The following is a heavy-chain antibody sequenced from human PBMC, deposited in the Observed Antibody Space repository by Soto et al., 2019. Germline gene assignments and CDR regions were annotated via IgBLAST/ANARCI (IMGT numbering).Heavy chain of an antibody. Sequence: QVQLQQWGAGLLKPSETLSLTCAVYSGSFSGYYWSWIRQSPGKGLEWIGEIIHSGSANYNPSLKSRLTISVHKSKNPFSLKLSSVTVADTAVYYCARGTREGWYFDLWGRGTLVTVSS. CDR3: ARGTREGWYFDL. J-gene: IGHJ2*01. CDR1: SGSFSGYY. CDR2: IIHSGSA. V-gene: IGHV4-34*12.